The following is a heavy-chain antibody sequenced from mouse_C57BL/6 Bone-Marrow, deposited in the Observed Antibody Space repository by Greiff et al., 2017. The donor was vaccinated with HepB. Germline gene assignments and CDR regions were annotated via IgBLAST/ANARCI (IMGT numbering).Heavy chain of an antibody. CDR2: ISYDGSN. CDR1: GYSITSGYY. V-gene: IGHV3-6*01. CDR3: ARGAMDY. Sequence: ESGPGLVKPSQSLSLTCSVTGYSITSGYYWNWIRQFPGNKLEWMGYISYDGSNNYNPSLKNRISITRDTSKNQVFLKLNSVTTEDTATYYCARGAMDYWGQGTSVTVSS. J-gene: IGHJ4*01.